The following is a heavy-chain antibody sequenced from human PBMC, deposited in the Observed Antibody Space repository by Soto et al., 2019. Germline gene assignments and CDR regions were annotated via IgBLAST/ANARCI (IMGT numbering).Heavy chain of an antibody. V-gene: IGHV3-48*02. Sequence: EVQLVESGGALVQPGGSLRLSCAGSGFTFSDYGINWVRQAPGKGLEWVAYISASSATKSYADAVKGRFTISRDNARNSLYLQMNSLRDEDTAIYYCARGGAARPDYWGQGTLVTVSS. CDR2: ISASSATK. J-gene: IGHJ4*02. CDR3: ARGGAARPDY. CDR1: GFTFSDYG.